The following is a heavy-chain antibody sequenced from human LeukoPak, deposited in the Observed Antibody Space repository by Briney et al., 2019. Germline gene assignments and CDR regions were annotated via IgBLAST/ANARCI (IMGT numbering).Heavy chain of an antibody. Sequence: ASVTVSFKASGYTFTSYGISWVRQAPGQGLEWMGWISAYNGNTNYAQKLQGRVTMTTDTSTSTAYMELRSLRSDDTAVYYCARDEYGSGSYLWFDPWGQGTLVTVSS. J-gene: IGHJ5*02. V-gene: IGHV1-18*01. CDR3: ARDEYGSGSYLWFDP. CDR1: GYTFTSYG. CDR2: ISAYNGNT. D-gene: IGHD3-10*01.